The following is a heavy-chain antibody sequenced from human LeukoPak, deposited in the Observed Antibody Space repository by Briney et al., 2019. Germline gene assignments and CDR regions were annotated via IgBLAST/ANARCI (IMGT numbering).Heavy chain of an antibody. Sequence: GGSLRLSCAASGFTFSSYSMNWVRQAPGKGLEWVSGISYSGGSTYSADSVKGRFTISRDNSKNTLFLQMNRLRVEDTAIYYCATGGYSGYDSPRDAFDIWGQGTMVTVSS. CDR1: GFTFSSYS. V-gene: IGHV3-23*01. CDR3: ATGGYSGYDSPRDAFDI. CDR2: ISYSGGST. J-gene: IGHJ3*02. D-gene: IGHD5-12*01.